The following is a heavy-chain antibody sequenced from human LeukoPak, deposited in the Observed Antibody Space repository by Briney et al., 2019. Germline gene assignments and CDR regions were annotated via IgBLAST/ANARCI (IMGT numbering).Heavy chain of an antibody. D-gene: IGHD3-22*01. V-gene: IGHV1-18*01. Sequence: ASVKVSCKASGGTFSSYGISWVRQAPGQGLEWMGWISAYNGNTNYAQKLQGRVTMTTDTSTSTAYMELRSLRSDDTAVYYCARDRGYYYDSSGYYYPANYYYGMDVWGQGTTVTVSS. CDR1: GGTFSSYG. CDR3: ARDRGYYYDSSGYYYPANYYYGMDV. CDR2: ISAYNGNT. J-gene: IGHJ6*02.